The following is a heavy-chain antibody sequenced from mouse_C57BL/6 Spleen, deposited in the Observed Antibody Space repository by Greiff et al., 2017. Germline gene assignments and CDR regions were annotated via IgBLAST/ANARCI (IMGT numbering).Heavy chain of an antibody. CDR2: IYPGSGNT. V-gene: IGHV1-76*01. CDR1: GYTFTDYY. CDR3: ARGFAY. J-gene: IGHJ3*01. Sequence: QVQLQQSGAELVRPGASVKLSCKASGYTFTDYYINWVKQRPGQGLEWIARIYPGSGNTYYNEKFKGKATLTAEKSSSTAYMQLSSLTSEDSAVYFCARGFAYWGKGTLVTVAA.